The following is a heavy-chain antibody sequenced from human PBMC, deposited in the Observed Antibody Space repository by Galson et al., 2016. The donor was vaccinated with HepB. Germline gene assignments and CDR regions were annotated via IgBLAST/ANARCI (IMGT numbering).Heavy chain of an antibody. CDR3: ARETNWGGRAFDY. V-gene: IGHV3-30*04. CDR1: GFTFSTYT. CDR2: IAYDGSNK. D-gene: IGHD7-27*01. Sequence: SLRLSCAASGFTFSTYTMHWVRQAPGKGLEWVAVIAYDGSNKYYADSVKGRFTISRDNSKNTLYLQMNSLRPEDRAVYYCARETNWGGRAFDYWGQGTLVTVSS. J-gene: IGHJ4*02.